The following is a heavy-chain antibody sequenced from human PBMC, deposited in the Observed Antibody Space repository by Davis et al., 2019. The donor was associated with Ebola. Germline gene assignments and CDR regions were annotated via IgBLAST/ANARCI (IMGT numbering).Heavy chain of an antibody. V-gene: IGHV4-61*09. CDR1: GYSISSGYY. Sequence: PSETLSLTCTVSGYSISSGYYWSWIRQPAGKGLEWIGHIYTSGSTNYNPSLKSRVTISVDTSKNQFSLKLSSVTAADTAVYYCARDRLTNYDSSGYQNWGQGTLVTVSS. D-gene: IGHD3-22*01. CDR3: ARDRLTNYDSSGYQN. CDR2: IYTSGST. J-gene: IGHJ4*02.